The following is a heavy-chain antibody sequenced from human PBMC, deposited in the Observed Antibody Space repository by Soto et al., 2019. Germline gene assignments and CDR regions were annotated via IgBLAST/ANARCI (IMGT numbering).Heavy chain of an antibody. D-gene: IGHD3-16*01. Sequence: QVQLQESGPGLVKPSETLSLTCTVSGGSISSYYWSWIRQPPGKGLEWIGYIYYSGSTNYNPSLKSRVSISVATSKNQFALKLSSVTGADTAVYYCARRYGGNFDYWGQGTLVTVSS. CDR3: ARRYGGNFDY. J-gene: IGHJ4*02. CDR1: GGSISSYY. CDR2: IYYSGST. V-gene: IGHV4-59*01.